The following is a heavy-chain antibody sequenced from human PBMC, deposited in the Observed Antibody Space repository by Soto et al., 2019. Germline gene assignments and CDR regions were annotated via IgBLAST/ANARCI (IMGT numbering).Heavy chain of an antibody. V-gene: IGHV1-69*04. CDR3: ARFRVERGVIIRYYFDY. Sequence: SVKVSCKASGYTFTSYDINWVRQATGQGLEWMGRIIPILGTANYAQKFQGRVTITADKSTSTAYMELSSLRSDDTAVYYCARFRVERGVIIRYYFDYWGQGTLVTVSS. J-gene: IGHJ4*02. CDR2: IIPILGTA. CDR1: GYTFTSYD. D-gene: IGHD3-10*01.